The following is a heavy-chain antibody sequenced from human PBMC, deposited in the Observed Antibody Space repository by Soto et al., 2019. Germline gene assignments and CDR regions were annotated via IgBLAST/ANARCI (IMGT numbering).Heavy chain of an antibody. J-gene: IGHJ4*02. Sequence: EVHLLESGGGWVQPGGSLRLSCAASEFTFNIFDMSWVRQAPGKGLEWVSMISDSGDRTYYAGSVRGRFTMSRDNSKNTVYLQMDSLRAEDTAFYYCVKGGWLDYWGQGTLVTVSS. CDR3: VKGGWLDY. CDR1: EFTFNIFD. D-gene: IGHD5-12*01. V-gene: IGHV3-23*01. CDR2: ISDSGDRT.